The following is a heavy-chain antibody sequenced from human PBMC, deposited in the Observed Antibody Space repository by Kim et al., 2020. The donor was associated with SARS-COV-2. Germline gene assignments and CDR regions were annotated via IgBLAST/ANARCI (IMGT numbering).Heavy chain of an antibody. V-gene: IGHV3-7*01. D-gene: IGHD6-13*01. J-gene: IGHJ4*02. Sequence: YGGSGKGRFTISRDNAKNSMFLQMNSLRAEDTGIYYCASDYISWSRDCWGQGTLVTVSS. CDR3: ASDYISWSRDC.